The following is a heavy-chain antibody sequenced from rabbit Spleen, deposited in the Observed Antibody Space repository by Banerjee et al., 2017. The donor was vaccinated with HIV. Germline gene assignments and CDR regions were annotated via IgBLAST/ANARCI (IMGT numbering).Heavy chain of an antibody. Sequence: QEQLVESGGDLVKPEGSLTLTCTASGFSFSNGYWMCWVRQAPGKGLEWIGCIDIGSSGFTYFASWAKGRFTISKTSSTTVTLQMSSLTAADTATYFCARDTSSSFSSYGMDLWGPGTLVTVS. CDR1: GFSFSNGYW. V-gene: IGHV1S45*01. CDR2: IDIGSSGFT. CDR3: ARDTSSSFSSYGMDL. D-gene: IGHD1-1*01. J-gene: IGHJ6*01.